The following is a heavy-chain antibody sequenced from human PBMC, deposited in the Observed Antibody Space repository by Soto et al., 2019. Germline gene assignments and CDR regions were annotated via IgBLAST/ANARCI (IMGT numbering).Heavy chain of an antibody. CDR2: IYWDDDK. J-gene: IGHJ3*02. CDR3: AHTLAGYGSYYDAFDI. CDR1: GFSLSTSGVG. Sequence: QITLKESGPTLVKPTQTLTLTCTFSGFSLSTSGVGVGWIGQPPGKALEWLALIYWDDDKRYSPSLKSRLTITKDTSKNQLVLTMTTMDPVDTATYYCAHTLAGYGSYYDAFDIWGQGTMVTVSS. D-gene: IGHD4-17*01. V-gene: IGHV2-5*02.